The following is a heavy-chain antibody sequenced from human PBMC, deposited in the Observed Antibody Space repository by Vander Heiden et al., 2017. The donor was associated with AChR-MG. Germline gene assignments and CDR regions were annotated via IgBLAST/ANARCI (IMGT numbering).Heavy chain of an antibody. CDR1: GFTFSSYS. CDR3: ARARDGYNCPDY. V-gene: IGHV3-21*01. J-gene: IGHJ4*02. CDR2: ISSSSSYI. Sequence: EVRLVESGGGLVKPGGSLILSCAASGFTFSSYSMNWVREAPGKGLEWVSSISSSSSYIYYADSVKGRFTISRDNAKNALYLQMNSLRAEDTAVYYCARARDGYNCPDYWGQGTLVTVSS. D-gene: IGHD5-12*01.